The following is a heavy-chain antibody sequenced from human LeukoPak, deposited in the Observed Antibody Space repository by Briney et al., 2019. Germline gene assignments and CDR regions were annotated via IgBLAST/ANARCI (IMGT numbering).Heavy chain of an antibody. D-gene: IGHD4-17*01. Sequence: GGSLRLSCVTSGFRFSDYYMMWIRQAPGKGPEWVAHISSSAATTLYADSVKGRFTVSRDNAKNSLYLEMTSLRAEDTAVYYCARDRGSTVTTVGYWGQGTLVIVSS. CDR2: ISSSAATT. J-gene: IGHJ4*02. CDR3: ARDRGSTVTTVGY. V-gene: IGHV3-11*04. CDR1: GFRFSDYY.